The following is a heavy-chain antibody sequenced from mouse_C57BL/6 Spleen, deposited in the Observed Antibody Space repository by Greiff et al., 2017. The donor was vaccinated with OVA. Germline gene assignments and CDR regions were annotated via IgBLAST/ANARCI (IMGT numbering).Heavy chain of an antibody. J-gene: IGHJ4*01. CDR2: ISDGGSYT. V-gene: IGHV5-4*01. CDR3: ARDDYDEGMDY. Sequence: EVQRVESGGGLVKPGGSLKLSCAASGFTFSSYAMSWVRQTPEKRLEWVATISDGGSYTYYPDNVKGRFTISRDNAKNNLYLQMSHLKSEDTAMYYCARDDYDEGMDYWGQGTSVTVSS. D-gene: IGHD2-4*01. CDR1: GFTFSSYA.